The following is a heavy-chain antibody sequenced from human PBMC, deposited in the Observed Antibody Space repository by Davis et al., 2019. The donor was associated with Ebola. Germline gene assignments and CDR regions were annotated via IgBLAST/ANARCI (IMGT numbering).Heavy chain of an antibody. D-gene: IGHD5-18*01. V-gene: IGHV4-28*01. J-gene: IGHJ4*02. Sequence: SETLSLTCAVSGYSISSSNWWGWIRQPPGKGLEWIGYIYYSGSTYYNPSLKSRVTISVDTSKNQFSLKLSSVTAADTAVYYCARQWIQLWLDYWGQGTLVTVSS. CDR2: IYYSGST. CDR3: ARQWIQLWLDY. CDR1: GYSISSSNW.